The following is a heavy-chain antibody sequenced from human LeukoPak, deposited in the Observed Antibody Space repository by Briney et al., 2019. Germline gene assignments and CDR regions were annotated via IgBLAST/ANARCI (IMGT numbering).Heavy chain of an antibody. CDR3: AREETPFFDAFDI. CDR2: ISSSSSTI. Sequence: GGSLRLSCAASGFTFSSYSMNWVRQAPGKGLEWVSYISSSSSTIYYADSVKGRFTISRDNAKNSLYLQMNSLRAEDTAVYYCAREETPFFDAFDIWGQGTMVTVSS. J-gene: IGHJ3*02. V-gene: IGHV3-48*04. CDR1: GFTFSSYS. D-gene: IGHD3-3*01.